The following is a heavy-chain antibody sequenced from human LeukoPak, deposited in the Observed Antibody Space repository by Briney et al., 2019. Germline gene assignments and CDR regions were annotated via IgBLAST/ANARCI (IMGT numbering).Heavy chain of an antibody. Sequence: GASVKVSCKASGYTFTSYDINWVRQATGQGLEWMGWMNPNSGNTGYAQKFQGRVTITRNTSISTAYMELSCLRSEDTAVYYCARGSGWNYEYYFDYWGQGTLVTVSS. D-gene: IGHD1-7*01. CDR3: ARGSGWNYEYYFDY. CDR1: GYTFTSYD. V-gene: IGHV1-8*03. J-gene: IGHJ4*02. CDR2: MNPNSGNT.